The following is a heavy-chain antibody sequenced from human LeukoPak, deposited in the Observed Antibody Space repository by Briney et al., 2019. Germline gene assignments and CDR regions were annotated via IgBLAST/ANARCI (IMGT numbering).Heavy chain of an antibody. V-gene: IGHV4-39*02. CDR3: ARDSGTTGTFDY. J-gene: IGHJ4*02. CDR1: GGSISSTSYY. D-gene: IGHD1-1*01. CDR2: IYYRGST. Sequence: PSETLSLTCTVSGGSISSTSYYWGWIRQPPGKGLEWIGSIYYRGSTYYNPSLMSRVTISLDTSKNQFSLTLRSVTAADTAVYYCARDSGTTGTFDYWGQGNLVTVSS.